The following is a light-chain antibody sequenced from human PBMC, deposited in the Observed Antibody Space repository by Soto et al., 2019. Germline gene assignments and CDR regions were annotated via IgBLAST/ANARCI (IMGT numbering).Light chain of an antibody. Sequence: SCTGTSSDVGGYNYVSWYQHHPGKAPKLLIYDVSNRPSGISNRFSGSKSDNTASLTISGLQPEDEADYYCSSYTTSNTRQIVFGTGTKVTVL. CDR3: SSYTTSNTRQIV. CDR1: SSDVGGYNY. V-gene: IGLV2-14*03. J-gene: IGLJ1*01. CDR2: DVS.